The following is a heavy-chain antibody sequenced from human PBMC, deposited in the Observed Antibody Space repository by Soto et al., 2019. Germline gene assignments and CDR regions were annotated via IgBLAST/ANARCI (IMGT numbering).Heavy chain of an antibody. Sequence: QVQLQQWGAGLLKPSETLSLTCAVYGGSFSGYYWSWIRQPPGKGLEWIGEINHSGSTNYNPSLRRRDTRSGDTSKNQSALKLSSVTAADTAVYYWARGPITMVRGVNYYYGMDVWGQGTTVTVSS. CDR3: ARGPITMVRGVNYYYGMDV. D-gene: IGHD3-10*01. J-gene: IGHJ6*02. CDR1: GGSFSGYY. V-gene: IGHV4-34*01. CDR2: INHSGST.